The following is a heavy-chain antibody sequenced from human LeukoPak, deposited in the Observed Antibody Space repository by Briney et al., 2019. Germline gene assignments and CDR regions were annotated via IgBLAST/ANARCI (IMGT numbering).Heavy chain of an antibody. V-gene: IGHV1-69*13. CDR3: ARDLGGDSYGSGYNWFDP. CDR1: GGTFSSYA. Sequence: SVKVSCKASGGTFSSYAISWVRQAPGQGVEWMGGIIPIFGTANYAQKFQGRVTITADESTSTDYMELSSLRTEDKAVYYCARDLGGDSYGSGYNWFDPWGQGTLVTVSS. CDR2: IIPIFGTA. D-gene: IGHD5-18*01. J-gene: IGHJ5*02.